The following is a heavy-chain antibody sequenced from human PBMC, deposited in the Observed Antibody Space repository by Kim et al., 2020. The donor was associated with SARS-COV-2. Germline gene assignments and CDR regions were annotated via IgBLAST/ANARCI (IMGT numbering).Heavy chain of an antibody. CDR1: GYTFTDHY. J-gene: IGHJ4*02. Sequence: ASVKVSCKASGYTFTDHYIHWVRQAPGQGLEWMGWINPTTGDTKSAQKFQGRFTVTREASITTVHRELTRLTSDDTAMYYWARDPGRGWNLDCWGQGTLVTVSS. V-gene: IGHV1-2*02. D-gene: IGHD6-19*01. CDR3: ARDPGRGWNLDC. CDR2: INPTTGDT.